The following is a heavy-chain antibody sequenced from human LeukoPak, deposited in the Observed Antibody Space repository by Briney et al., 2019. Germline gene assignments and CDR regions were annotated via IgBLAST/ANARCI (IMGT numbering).Heavy chain of an antibody. D-gene: IGHD6-13*01. J-gene: IGHJ6*02. CDR1: GFIFCSYS. Sequence: PGGSLRHSCAASGFIFCSYSMSWVRQPPGKGLEWVSVITGSGGNTYYADSVKGRFTISKDNSKNTVYLQMSSLRVDDTAVYYCAKAASSSWTSYYYGMDVWGQGTTVTVSS. V-gene: IGHV3-23*01. CDR2: ITGSGGNT. CDR3: AKAASSSWTSYYYGMDV.